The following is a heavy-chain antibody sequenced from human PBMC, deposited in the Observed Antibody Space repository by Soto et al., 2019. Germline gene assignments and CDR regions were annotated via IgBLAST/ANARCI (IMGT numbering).Heavy chain of an antibody. D-gene: IGHD5-18*01. J-gene: IGHJ4*02. CDR2: ISYDGSNK. V-gene: IGHV3-30*18. CDR1: GFTFSSYG. Sequence: GGSLRLSCAASGFTFSSYGMHWVRQAPGKGLEWVAVISYDGSNKYYADSVKGRFTISRDNSKNTLYLQMNSLRAEDTAVYYCAKDSSRDTAMEKDYWGQGTLVTVSS. CDR3: AKDSSRDTAMEKDY.